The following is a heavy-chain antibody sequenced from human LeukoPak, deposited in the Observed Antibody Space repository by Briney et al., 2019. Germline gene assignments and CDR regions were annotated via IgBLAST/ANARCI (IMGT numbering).Heavy chain of an antibody. CDR2: ISGSGGST. J-gene: IGHJ6*02. V-gene: IGHV3-23*01. CDR3: AKDLPVSRFLEWSDYYYYGMDV. Sequence: GRSLRLSCAASGFTFDDYAMHWVRQAPGKGLEWVSAISGSGGSTYYADSVKGRFTISRDNSKNTLYLQMNSLRAEDTAVYYCAKDLPVSRFLEWSDYYYYGMDVWGQGTTVTVSS. D-gene: IGHD3-3*01. CDR1: GFTFDDYA.